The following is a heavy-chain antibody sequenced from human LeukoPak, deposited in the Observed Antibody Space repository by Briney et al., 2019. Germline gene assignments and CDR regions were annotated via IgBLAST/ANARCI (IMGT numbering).Heavy chain of an antibody. V-gene: IGHV4-38-2*01. CDR3: ARVPPYGSGRGYFDY. D-gene: IGHD3-10*01. J-gene: IGHJ4*02. CDR1: GYSISSAYY. CDR2: IYHSGSTY. Sequence: PSETLSLTCAVSGYSISSAYYWGWIRQPPGKGLEWIGSIYHSGSTYYYNPSLKSRVTISVDTSKNQFSLKLSSVTAADTAVYYCARVPPYGSGRGYFDYWGQGTLVTVSS.